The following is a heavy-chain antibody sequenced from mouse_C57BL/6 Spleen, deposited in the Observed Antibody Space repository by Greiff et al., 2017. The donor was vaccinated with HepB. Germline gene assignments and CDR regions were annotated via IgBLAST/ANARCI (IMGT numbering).Heavy chain of an antibody. V-gene: IGHV1-52*01. J-gene: IGHJ3*01. CDR1: GYTFTSYW. Sequence: QVQLQQPGAELVRPGSSVKLSCKASGYTFTSYWMHWVKQRPIQGLEWIGNIDPSDSETHYNQKFKDKATLTVDKSSSTAYMQLSSLTSEDSAVYYCARSRGDGYYGFAYWGQGTLVTVSA. CDR2: IDPSDSET. CDR3: ARSRGDGYYGFAY. D-gene: IGHD2-3*01.